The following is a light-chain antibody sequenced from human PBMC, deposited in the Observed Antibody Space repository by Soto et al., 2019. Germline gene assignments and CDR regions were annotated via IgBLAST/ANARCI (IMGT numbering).Light chain of an antibody. J-gene: IGKJ4*01. Sequence: DIVMTQSPLSLPVTPGEPASICCRSSQSLLHSNGYNYLDWYLQKPGQSPQLLIYLGSNRASGVPDRFSGSGSGTDFTLKISRVEAEDVGVYYCMQALQTPTFGGGTKVDIK. CDR1: QSLLHSNGYNY. CDR2: LGS. CDR3: MQALQTPT. V-gene: IGKV2-28*01.